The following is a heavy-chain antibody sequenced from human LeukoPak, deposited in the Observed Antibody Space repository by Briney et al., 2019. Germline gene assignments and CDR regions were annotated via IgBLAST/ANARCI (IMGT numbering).Heavy chain of an antibody. CDR1: GGSISSYY. D-gene: IGHD3-10*01. Sequence: SETLSLTCTVSGGSISSYYWSWIRQPAGKGLEWIGRIYTSGSTNYNPSPKSRVTMSVDTSKNQVSLKLTSVTAADTAVYYCARDTGYFGSGGFDQWGQGTLVTVSS. V-gene: IGHV4-4*07. CDR2: IYTSGST. J-gene: IGHJ4*02. CDR3: ARDTGYFGSGGFDQ.